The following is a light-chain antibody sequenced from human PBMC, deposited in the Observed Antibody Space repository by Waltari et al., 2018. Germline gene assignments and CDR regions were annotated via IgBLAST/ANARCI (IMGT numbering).Light chain of an antibody. V-gene: IGLV3-21*02. CDR1: IIGSKS. CDR2: DDK. J-gene: IGLJ1*01. Sequence: SYLLTQSPSVSVAPGQTARITCGGNIIGSKSVHWYQQKPGQAPLLVVYDDKARPSGIPDRFAASNSGNTATRTIRRVEAGDEAEYYCQVWDSIDYYVFGGGTKVTVL. CDR3: QVWDSIDYYV.